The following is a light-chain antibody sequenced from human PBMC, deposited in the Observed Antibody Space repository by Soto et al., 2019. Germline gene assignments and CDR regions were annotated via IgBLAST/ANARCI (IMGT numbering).Light chain of an antibody. J-gene: IGKJ5*01. CDR3: QQLNSYPIT. CDR1: QDISSY. CDR2: AAS. Sequence: EIQMTQSPSYLSASVGDRVTITCQASQDISSYLAWYQQKPGKAPKLLIYAASTLQSGVPSRFSGSGSGTEFTLTISSLQPEDFATYYCQQLNSYPITFGQGTRLEIK. V-gene: IGKV1-9*01.